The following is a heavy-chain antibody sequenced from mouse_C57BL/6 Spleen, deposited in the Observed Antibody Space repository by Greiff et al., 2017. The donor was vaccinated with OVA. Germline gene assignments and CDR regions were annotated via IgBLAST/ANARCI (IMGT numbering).Heavy chain of an antibody. CDR1: GYSFTDYN. CDR2: INPNYGTT. Sequence: EVKLQQSGPELVKPGASVKISCKASGYSFTDYNMNWVKQSPGKSLEWIGVINPNYGTTSYNQKFKGKATLTVDQSSSTAYMQLNSLTSEDSAVYYWARSGEEDDIYAMDYWGQGTSVTVSS. CDR3: ARSGEEDDIYAMDY. V-gene: IGHV1-39*01. D-gene: IGHD2-12*01. J-gene: IGHJ4*01.